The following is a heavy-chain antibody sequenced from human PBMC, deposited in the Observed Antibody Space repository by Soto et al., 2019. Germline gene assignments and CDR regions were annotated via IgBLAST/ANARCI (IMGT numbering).Heavy chain of an antibody. V-gene: IGHV3-49*03. CDR3: TRDLIVVVPAAMLRNYYYYMDV. CDR1: GFTFGDYA. CDR2: IRSKAYGGTT. Sequence: PGGSLRLSCAASGFTFGDYAMSWFRQAPGKGLEWVGFIRSKAYGGTTEYAASVKGRFTISRDDSKSIAYLQMNSLKTEDTAVYYCTRDLIVVVPAAMLRNYYYYMDVWGTGTTVTVSS. J-gene: IGHJ6*03. D-gene: IGHD2-2*01.